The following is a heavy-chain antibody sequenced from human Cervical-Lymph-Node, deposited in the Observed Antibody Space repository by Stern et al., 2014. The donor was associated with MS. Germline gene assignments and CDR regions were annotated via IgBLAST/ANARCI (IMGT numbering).Heavy chain of an antibody. CDR1: GYTFTGFF. Sequence: QVQLVESGAEVKKPGASVKVSCTASGYTFTGFFLHWVRQAPGQGLEWVGWINPNTGVTKSAQKFQGWVTLTRDTSINTVYMELNRLKSDDTAVSYCARGYPFFDNWGQGTLVTVSS. D-gene: IGHD2-15*01. J-gene: IGHJ4*02. CDR2: INPNTGVT. CDR3: ARGYPFFDN. V-gene: IGHV1-2*04.